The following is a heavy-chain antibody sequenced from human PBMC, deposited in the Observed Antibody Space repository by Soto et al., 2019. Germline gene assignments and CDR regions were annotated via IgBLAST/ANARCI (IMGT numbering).Heavy chain of an antibody. Sequence: GGSLRLSCAASGFIFSSYTMHWVRQAPGKGLEWVGVITYGGSNQYYADSVKGRFTISRDNSKSTVYLELNNLSAEDTAVYHCAKNQGVELVPLATVDWFDPWGQGSVVTVS. CDR1: GFIFSSYT. CDR3: AKNQGVELVPLATVDWFDP. D-gene: IGHD1-26*01. CDR2: ITYGGSNQ. V-gene: IGHV3-30-3*01. J-gene: IGHJ5*02.